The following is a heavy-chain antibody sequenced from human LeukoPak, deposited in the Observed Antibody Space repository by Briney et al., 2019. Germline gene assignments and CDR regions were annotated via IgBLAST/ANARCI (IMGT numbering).Heavy chain of an antibody. D-gene: IGHD3-16*02. CDR2: INPNSGGT. CDR1: GYTFTSYA. CDR3: ARDGRYRPRNWFDP. J-gene: IGHJ5*02. V-gene: IGHV1-2*02. Sequence: ASVKVSCKASGYTFTSYAMNWVRQAPGQGLEWMGWINPNSGGTNYAQKFQGRVTMTRDTSISTACMELSRLRSDDTAVYYCARDGRYRPRNWFDPWGQGTLVTVSS.